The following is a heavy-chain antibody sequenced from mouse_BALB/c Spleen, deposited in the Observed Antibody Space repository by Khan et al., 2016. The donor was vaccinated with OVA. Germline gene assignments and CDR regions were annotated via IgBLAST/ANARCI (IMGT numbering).Heavy chain of an antibody. CDR1: GYTFTNYG. J-gene: IGHJ4*01. D-gene: IGHD2-14*01. Sequence: QVQLKQSGPELKKPGETVKISCKASGYTFTNYGMNWVRQAPGKGLKWMGWINTSTGEPTYADDFRGRFAFSLETSASTAYLQINNLKDEDTATYFCARVRYSGAMDYWGQGTSVTVSS. CDR3: ARVRYSGAMDY. CDR2: INTSTGEP. V-gene: IGHV9-3-1*01.